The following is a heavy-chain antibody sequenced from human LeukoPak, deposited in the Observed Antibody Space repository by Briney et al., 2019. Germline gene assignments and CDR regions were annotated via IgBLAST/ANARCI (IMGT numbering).Heavy chain of an antibody. D-gene: IGHD2-2*01. J-gene: IGHJ4*02. CDR1: GGSFSGYY. V-gene: IGHV4-34*01. CDR2: INHSGST. CDR3: ARDIVVVPAAHALDY. Sequence: PSETLSLTCAVYGGSFSGYYWSWIRQPPGKGLEWIGEINHSGSTNYNPSLKSRVTISVDTSKNQFSLKLSSVTAADTAVYYCARDIVVVPAAHALDYWGQGTLVTVSS.